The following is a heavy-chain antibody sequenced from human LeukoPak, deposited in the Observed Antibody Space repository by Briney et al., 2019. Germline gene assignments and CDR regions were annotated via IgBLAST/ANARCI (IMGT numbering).Heavy chain of an antibody. V-gene: IGHV4-4*07. Sequence: SETLSLTCTFSGGSISSYYWSWIRQPAGKGLEWIGRIHTSGRTNYNPPLKSRVTMSVDTSKNQFSLKLSSVTAADTAVYYCARHQGWLQWEYWGQGTLVTVSS. CDR1: GGSISSYY. CDR3: ARHQGWLQWEY. J-gene: IGHJ4*02. CDR2: IHTSGRT. D-gene: IGHD5-24*01.